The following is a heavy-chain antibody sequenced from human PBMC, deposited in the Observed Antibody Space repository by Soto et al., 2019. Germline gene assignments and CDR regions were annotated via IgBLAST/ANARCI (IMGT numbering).Heavy chain of an antibody. J-gene: IGHJ5*02. V-gene: IGHV4-39*01. Sequence: SETLSLTCTVSGGSISSSSYYWGWIRQPPGKGLEWIGSIYYSGSTYYNPSLKSRVTISVDTSKNQFSLKLSSVTAADTAVYYCASLILGSDFWSGYYTGWFDPWGQGTLVTVSS. CDR2: IYYSGST. CDR3: ASLILGSDFWSGYYTGWFDP. CDR1: GGSISSSSYY. D-gene: IGHD3-3*01.